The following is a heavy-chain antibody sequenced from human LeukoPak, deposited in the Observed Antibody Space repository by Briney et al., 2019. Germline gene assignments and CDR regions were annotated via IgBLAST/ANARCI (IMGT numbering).Heavy chain of an antibody. D-gene: IGHD4-23*01. V-gene: IGHV1-2*02. Sequence: GASVKVSCKASGYTFTGYYLHWVRQAPGQGLEWMGWIIPDSGATNYAQKFQGRVTMTRDTSITTAYMELSRLRSDDTAVYYCARRGYGGNSLFDYWGQGTLVTVPS. CDR3: ARRGYGGNSLFDY. J-gene: IGHJ4*02. CDR2: IIPDSGAT. CDR1: GYTFTGYY.